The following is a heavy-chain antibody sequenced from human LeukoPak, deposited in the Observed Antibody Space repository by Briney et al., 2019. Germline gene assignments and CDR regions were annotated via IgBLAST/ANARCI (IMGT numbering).Heavy chain of an antibody. D-gene: IGHD6-6*01. CDR2: IYSGGST. CDR3: ARGRIAARWFDP. V-gene: IGHV4-39*01. Sequence: KPSETLSLTCTVSGGSVSSGSYYWSWIRQPPGKGLEWIGSIYSGGSTFYNPSLKSRVTISVDTSKNQFSLKLSSVTAADTAVYYCARGRIAARWFDPWGQGTLVTVSS. CDR1: GGSVSSGSYY. J-gene: IGHJ5*02.